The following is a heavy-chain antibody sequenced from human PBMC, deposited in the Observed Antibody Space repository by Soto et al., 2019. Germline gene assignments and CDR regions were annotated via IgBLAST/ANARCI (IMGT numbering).Heavy chain of an antibody. Sequence: EVQLLESGGGLVQPGGSLRLSCAASGFTFSSYAMSWVRQAPGKGLEWVSAISGSGGSTYYADSVKGRFTISRDNSKNTLYLQMNGLRAEDTAVYYCAKDHKRDGYNRNYYGMDVWGQGTTVTVSS. CDR2: ISGSGGST. D-gene: IGHD5-12*01. V-gene: IGHV3-23*01. CDR3: AKDHKRDGYNRNYYGMDV. J-gene: IGHJ6*02. CDR1: GFTFSSYA.